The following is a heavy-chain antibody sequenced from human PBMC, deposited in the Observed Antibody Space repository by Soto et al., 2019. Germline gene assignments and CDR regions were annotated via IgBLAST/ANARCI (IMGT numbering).Heavy chain of an antibody. CDR1: GYTFTSFG. CDR3: AHRPSSIAAVPFDY. CDR2: ISGYNGQT. Sequence: ASVKVSCKASGYTFTSFGISWMRQAPGQGLEWMGWISGYNGQTNYAQKFRGRVTVSTDTSTTTTYMELSSLTSDDTATYYCAHRPSSIAAVPFDYWGQGTTVTVSS. J-gene: IGHJ4*02. D-gene: IGHD6-13*01. V-gene: IGHV1-18*01.